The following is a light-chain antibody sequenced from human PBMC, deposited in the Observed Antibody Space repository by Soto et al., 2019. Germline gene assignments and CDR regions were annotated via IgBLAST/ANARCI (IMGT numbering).Light chain of an antibody. J-gene: IGKJ2*01. Sequence: DIQMTQSPSTLSASAGDRVTITCRASQTISSWLAWYQQKPGKAPKLLIYDASTFASGAPSRFSGSGSGTEFTLTISSLQPDDFATYYCQHYNSYPYTFGQGTELEIK. CDR2: DAS. CDR1: QTISSW. CDR3: QHYNSYPYT. V-gene: IGKV1-5*01.